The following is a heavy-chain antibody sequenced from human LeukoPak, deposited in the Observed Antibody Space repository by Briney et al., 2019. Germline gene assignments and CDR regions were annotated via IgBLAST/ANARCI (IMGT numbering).Heavy chain of an antibody. CDR3: AKEPPARN. CDR2: ISSIGSYI. D-gene: IGHD1-1*01. J-gene: IGHJ4*02. V-gene: IGHV3-21*01. CDR1: GFTFSDYS. Sequence: GGSLRLSCAASGFTFSDYSMHWVRQAPGKGLEWVSSISSIGSYIYYADSVKGRFTMSRDNAKNSLYLQMNSLRAEDTAVYYCAKEPPARNGGRGPLAPVS.